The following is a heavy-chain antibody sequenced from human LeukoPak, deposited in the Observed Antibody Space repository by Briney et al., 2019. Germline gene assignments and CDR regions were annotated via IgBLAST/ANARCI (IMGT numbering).Heavy chain of an antibody. Sequence: GGSLRLSCAASGFTFSSYAMSWVRQAPGKGLEWVSGISGSDGSTNYADSVKGRFTISRENSKNSLYLQMNSLRAEDTAVYYCARHVVAVGFDYWGQGTLVTVSS. J-gene: IGHJ4*02. V-gene: IGHV3-23*01. CDR1: GFTFSSYA. D-gene: IGHD3-22*01. CDR3: ARHVVAVGFDY. CDR2: ISGSDGST.